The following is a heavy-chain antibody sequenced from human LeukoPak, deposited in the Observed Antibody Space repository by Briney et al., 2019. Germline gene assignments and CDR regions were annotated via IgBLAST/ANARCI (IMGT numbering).Heavy chain of an antibody. CDR3: ARDTGYGAYVGDY. CDR1: GYSFTCYG. J-gene: IGHJ4*02. D-gene: IGHD4-17*01. V-gene: IGHV1-18*01. CDR2: ISVYNDNR. Sequence: ASVKVSCKASGYSFTCYGISWVRQAPGQGLEWMGWISVYNDNRKYAQNFQGRLTMTTDTFTSTAYMELRSLRSDDTAVYYCARDTGYGAYVGDYWGQGTLVTVSS.